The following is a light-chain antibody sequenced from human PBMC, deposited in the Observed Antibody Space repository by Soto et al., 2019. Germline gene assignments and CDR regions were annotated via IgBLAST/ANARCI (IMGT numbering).Light chain of an antibody. V-gene: IGKV3-20*01. CDR3: QQYGSTPFT. CDR1: QSVSSNY. CDR2: GAS. J-gene: IGKJ3*01. Sequence: EIVVTQSPGTLSLSPGERATLSCRASQSVSSNYLAWYQQKPGQAPRLLIYGASSRASDIPDRFSGSGSGTNFTLIISRLEPEDFAIYYCQQYGSTPFTFGPGTKVDCK.